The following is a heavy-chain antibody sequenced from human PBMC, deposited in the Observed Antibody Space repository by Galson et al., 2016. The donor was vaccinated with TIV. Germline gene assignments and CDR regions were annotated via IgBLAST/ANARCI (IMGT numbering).Heavy chain of an antibody. Sequence: WVRQAPGEGLQWVANIKQDGTDQNYVDSVKGRFSISRDNAKNSLFLQMNTLRPEDTAVYYCARDWDDYGAHSALDDWGQGTLVTVSS. CDR2: IKQDGTDQ. J-gene: IGHJ4*02. D-gene: IGHD4-17*01. CDR3: ARDWDDYGAHSALDD. V-gene: IGHV3-7*01.